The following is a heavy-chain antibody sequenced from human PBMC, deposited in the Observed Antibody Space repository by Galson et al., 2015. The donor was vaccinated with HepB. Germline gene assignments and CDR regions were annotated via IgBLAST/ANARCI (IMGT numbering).Heavy chain of an antibody. CDR2: IWYDGSNK. J-gene: IGHJ4*02. CDR1: GFTFSSYG. CDR3: ARGIAVAGPELDY. D-gene: IGHD6-19*01. Sequence: SLRLSCAASGFTFSSYGMHWVRQAPGKGLEWVAVIWYDGSNKYYTDSVKGRFTISRDNSKNTLYLQMDRLRAEDTAVYYCARGIAVAGPELDYWGQGTLVTVSS. V-gene: IGHV3-33*01.